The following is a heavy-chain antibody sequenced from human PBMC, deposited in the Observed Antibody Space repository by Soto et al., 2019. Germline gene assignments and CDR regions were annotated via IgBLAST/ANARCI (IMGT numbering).Heavy chain of an antibody. CDR2: IKSKTDGATT. CDR3: TTGRDDLLY. Sequence: EVQLVESGGGLVKPGGSLRLSCAVSGFTFDKVWMNWVRQAPGKALEWVGRIKSKTDGATTDYAAPVKGRFTISRDDSKNMLYLQMNSLKPEDTGMYFCTTGRDDLLYWGQGTLVTVSS. D-gene: IGHD1-26*01. J-gene: IGHJ4*02. CDR1: GFTFDKVW. V-gene: IGHV3-15*07.